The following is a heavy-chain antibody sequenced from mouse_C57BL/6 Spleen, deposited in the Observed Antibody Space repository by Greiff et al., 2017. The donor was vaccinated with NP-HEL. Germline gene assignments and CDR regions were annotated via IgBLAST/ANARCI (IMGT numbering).Heavy chain of an antibody. CDR2: IYPGSGST. D-gene: IGHD1-1*01. CDR1: GYTFTSYW. J-gene: IGHJ4*01. Sequence: QVQLQQPGAELVKPGASVKMSCKASGYTFTSYWITWVKQRPGQGLEWIGDIYPGSGSTNYNEKFKSKATLTVDTSSSTAYMQLSSLTSEDSAVYYCAREGFITTVVAVRGNYYAMDYWGQGTSVTVSS. CDR3: AREGFITTVVAVRGNYYAMDY. V-gene: IGHV1-55*01.